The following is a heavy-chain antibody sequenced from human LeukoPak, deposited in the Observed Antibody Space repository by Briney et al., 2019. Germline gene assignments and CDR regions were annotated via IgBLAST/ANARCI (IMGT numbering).Heavy chain of an antibody. CDR3: ASARSGWSLNYYYYYMDV. V-gene: IGHV4-34*01. J-gene: IGHJ6*03. Sequence: SETLSLTCAVYGGSFSGYYWNWIRQPPGKGLEWIGEINHSGIKYNPSLKSRVTISVDTFKNQFSLKLSSVTAADTAVYYCASARSGWSLNYYYYYMDVWGKGTTVTVSS. D-gene: IGHD6-19*01. CDR2: INHSGI. CDR1: GGSFSGYY.